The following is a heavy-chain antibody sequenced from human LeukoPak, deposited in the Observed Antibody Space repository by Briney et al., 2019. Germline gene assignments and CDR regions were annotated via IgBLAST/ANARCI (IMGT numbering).Heavy chain of an antibody. D-gene: IGHD1-14*01. Sequence: GGSLRLSCAASGFTFSTFGMNWVRQAPGKGLEWVSYISSSSSTIYYADSVKGRFTIPRDNAKNSLYLQMNSLRAEDTAVYYCVPNPGWGQGTLVTVSS. CDR3: VPNPG. V-gene: IGHV3-48*01. J-gene: IGHJ4*02. CDR2: ISSSSSTI. CDR1: GFTFSTFG.